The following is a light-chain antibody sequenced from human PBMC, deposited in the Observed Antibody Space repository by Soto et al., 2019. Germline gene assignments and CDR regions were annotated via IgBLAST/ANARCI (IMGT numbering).Light chain of an antibody. CDR1: QSISGY. V-gene: IGKV3-11*01. Sequence: EIVLTQSPVTLSLSPGERATLSCRASQSISGYLARYQQKPGQAPRLLIYDVSNRATGIPARFSGSGSGTDFTLTISSLEPEDLAIYYCQQRNYWQVTFGQGTRLEIK. J-gene: IGKJ5*01. CDR3: QQRNYWQVT. CDR2: DVS.